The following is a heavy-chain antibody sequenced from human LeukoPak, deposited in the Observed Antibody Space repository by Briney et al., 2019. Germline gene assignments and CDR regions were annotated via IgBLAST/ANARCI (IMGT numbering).Heavy chain of an antibody. CDR2: ISSSGSNM. CDR1: GFTFSSYE. CDR3: AKDRCSNGVGCYYYYMDV. D-gene: IGHD2-8*01. Sequence: GGSLRLSCAASGFTFSSYEMNWVRQAPGKGLEWVSYISSSGSNMYYADSVKGRFTISRDNAKNSLYLQMNSLRAEDSAVYYCAKDRCSNGVGCYYYYMDVWGKGTTVTISS. J-gene: IGHJ6*03. V-gene: IGHV3-48*03.